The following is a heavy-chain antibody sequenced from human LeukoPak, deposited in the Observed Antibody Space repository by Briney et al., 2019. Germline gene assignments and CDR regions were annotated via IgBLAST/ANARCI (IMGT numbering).Heavy chain of an antibody. CDR1: GFAFSRFG. J-gene: IGHJ5*02. V-gene: IGHV3-74*01. CDR2: FNSDGSTA. CDR3: ARGTMIQGDNWFDP. D-gene: IGHD3-22*01. Sequence: GGSLRLSCAAPGFAFSRFGMHWVRQAPGKGLTWVSRFNSDGSTATYADSVKGRLPISRDNAKDTLYLEMSSLRAEDTAVYYCARGTMIQGDNWFDPWGQGTLVTVSS.